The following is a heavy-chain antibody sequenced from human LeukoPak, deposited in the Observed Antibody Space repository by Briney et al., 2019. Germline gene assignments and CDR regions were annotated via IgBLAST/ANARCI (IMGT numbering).Heavy chain of an antibody. Sequence: GGSLRLSCAASGFTFSSYAMSWVRQAPGKGLEWVSYISSSSVYTDYADSVKGRFTISRDNGKNSLFLQMNSLRAEDTAVYYCAREGGYSYGLIDYWGQGTLVTVSS. V-gene: IGHV3-21*05. CDR2: ISSSSVYT. CDR1: GFTFSSYA. CDR3: AREGGYSYGLIDY. D-gene: IGHD5-18*01. J-gene: IGHJ4*02.